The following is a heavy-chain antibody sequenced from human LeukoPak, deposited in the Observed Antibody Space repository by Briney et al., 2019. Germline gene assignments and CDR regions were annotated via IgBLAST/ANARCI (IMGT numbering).Heavy chain of an antibody. V-gene: IGHV3-30*04. D-gene: IGHD3-22*01. CDR1: GFTFSSYA. J-gene: IGHJ5*02. CDR3: AKTYYYDSSGYYKFDP. Sequence: GGSLRLSCAASGFTFSSYAMHWVRQAPGKGLEWVAVISYDGSNKYYADSVKGRFTISRDNSKNTLYLQMNSLRAEDTAVYYCAKTYYYDSSGYYKFDPWGQGTLVTVSS. CDR2: ISYDGSNK.